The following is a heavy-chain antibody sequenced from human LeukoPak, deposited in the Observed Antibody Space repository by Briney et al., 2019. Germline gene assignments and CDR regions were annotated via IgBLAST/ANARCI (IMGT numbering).Heavy chain of an antibody. CDR2: ISSSGSTI. CDR1: GFTFSSYE. CDR3: ARLVVAANYGMDV. D-gene: IGHD2-15*01. Sequence: PGGSLRLSCAASGFTFSSYEMNWVRQAPGKGLEWVSYISSSGSTIYYADSVKGRFTISRDNAKNSLYLQMNSLRAEDTAVYYCARLVVAANYGMDVWGKGTTVTVYS. V-gene: IGHV3-48*03. J-gene: IGHJ6*04.